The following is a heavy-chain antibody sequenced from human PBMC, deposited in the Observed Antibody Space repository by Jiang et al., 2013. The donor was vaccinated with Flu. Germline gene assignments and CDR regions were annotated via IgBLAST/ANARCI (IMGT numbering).Heavy chain of an antibody. Sequence: QSGAEVKRPGASVKVSCKASGYTFTDFYIHWVRQAPGHGLEWIGWMKPDDGGANFPPKFRDRVILSRDPSISTAYMELRSLTRDDTAVYYCVRDLGVQYGGANVQRPRRGVWGQGTTVTVS. V-gene: IGHV1-2*02. CDR3: VRDLGVQYGGANVQRPRRGV. CDR2: MKPDDGGA. D-gene: IGHD4-23*01. J-gene: IGHJ6*02. CDR1: GYTFTDFY.